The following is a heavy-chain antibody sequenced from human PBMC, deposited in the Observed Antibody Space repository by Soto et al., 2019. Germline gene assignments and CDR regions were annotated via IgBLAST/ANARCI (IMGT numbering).Heavy chain of an antibody. CDR2: ISGSGDST. CDR1: GFTFSNYA. D-gene: IGHD2-15*01. V-gene: IGHV3-23*01. Sequence: GGSLRLSCTASGFTFSNYAMSWVRQAPGKGLEWVSTISGSGDSTNYADSVKGQFAISRDNSNNMLYVQMDSLRVEDTAVYYCSKDNRRGYCSGGICYGYFDYWGQGTLVTVSS. CDR3: SKDNRRGYCSGGICYGYFDY. J-gene: IGHJ4*02.